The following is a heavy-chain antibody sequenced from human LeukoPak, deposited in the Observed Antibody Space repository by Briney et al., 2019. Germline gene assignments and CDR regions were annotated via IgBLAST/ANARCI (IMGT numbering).Heavy chain of an antibody. Sequence: SETLSLTCTVSSGSINSYYWGWVRQPAGRGLEWTGRIYTTGKADYNPSLKSRLTMSVDTSKRQFSLNLTSVTASDTAIYFCARHGYTASHYFLDFWSQGTLVTVSS. D-gene: IGHD3-16*01. CDR2: IYTTGKA. J-gene: IGHJ4*02. CDR3: ARHGYTASHYFLDF. V-gene: IGHV4-4*07. CDR1: SGSINSYY.